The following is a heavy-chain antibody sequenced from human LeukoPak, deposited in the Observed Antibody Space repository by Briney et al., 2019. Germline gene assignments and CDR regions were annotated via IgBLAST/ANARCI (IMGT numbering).Heavy chain of an antibody. CDR2: IYYSGST. J-gene: IGHJ4*02. V-gene: IGHV4-59*12. D-gene: IGHD6-13*01. Sequence: SETLSLTCTVSGGSINSYYWSWIRQPPGKGLEWIGYIYYSGSTNYNPSLKSRVTISVDTSKNQFSLKLSSVTAADTAVYYCAREIRAAGAFDYWGQGTLVTVSS. CDR3: AREIRAAGAFDY. CDR1: GGSINSYY.